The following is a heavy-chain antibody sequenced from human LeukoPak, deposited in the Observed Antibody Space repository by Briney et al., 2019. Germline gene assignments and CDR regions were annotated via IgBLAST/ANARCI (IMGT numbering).Heavy chain of an antibody. CDR3: ARDTRNWADY. Sequence: GGSLRLSCAASGFILNTYPMNWVRQTPGKGPEWIAYIGSGSSAIYYTDSVKGRLTVSSDNAKNSLFLQVNSLRDEDTGVYYCARDTRNWADYWGQGTLVTVSS. CDR2: IGSGSSAI. CDR1: GFILNTYP. D-gene: IGHD7-27*01. J-gene: IGHJ4*02. V-gene: IGHV3-48*02.